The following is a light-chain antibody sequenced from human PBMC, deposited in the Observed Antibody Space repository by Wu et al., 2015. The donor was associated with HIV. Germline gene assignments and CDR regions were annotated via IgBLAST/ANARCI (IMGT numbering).Light chain of an antibody. CDR3: QQRSNWPLT. J-gene: IGKJ5*01. Sequence: ETVLSQSPATLSLSPGERATLSCRASQYISNSLAWFQQKSGQSPRLLIYDASHRATGIPARFSGSGSGTDFTLTISSLEPEDFAVYYCQQRSNWPLTFGQGTRLEIK. V-gene: IGKV3-11*01. CDR2: DAS. CDR1: QYISNS.